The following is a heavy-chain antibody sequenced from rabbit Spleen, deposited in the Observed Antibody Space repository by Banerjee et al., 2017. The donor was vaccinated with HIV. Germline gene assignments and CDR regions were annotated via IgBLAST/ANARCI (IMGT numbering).Heavy chain of an antibody. CDR2: IDAGSSGFT. Sequence: QSLEESGGGLVKPEGSLTLTCKTSGFDLSSYYYMCWVRQAPGKGLEWIVCIDAGSSGFTYFATWAKGRFTCSKTSSTTVTLQMTRLTAADTATYFCARDTGSSFSTYGMDLWGPGTLVTVS. CDR3: ARDTGSSFSTYGMDL. V-gene: IGHV1S40*01. J-gene: IGHJ6*01. D-gene: IGHD8-1*01. CDR1: GFDLSSYYY.